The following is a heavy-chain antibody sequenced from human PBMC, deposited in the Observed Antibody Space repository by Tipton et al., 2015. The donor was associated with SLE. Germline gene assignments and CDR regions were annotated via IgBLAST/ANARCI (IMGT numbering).Heavy chain of an antibody. CDR2: IYHSGNT. D-gene: IGHD1-26*01. CDR3: ARGYSGSYLGLAEYFQH. J-gene: IGHJ1*01. V-gene: IGHV4-4*02. CDR1: GGSISSNYW. Sequence: TLSLTCAVSGGSISSNYWWSWVRQPPGKGLEWIGEIYHSGNTNYNPSLKSRVTISVDTSKNQFSLKLSSVTAADTAVYYCARGYSGSYLGLAEYFQHWGQGTLVTVSS.